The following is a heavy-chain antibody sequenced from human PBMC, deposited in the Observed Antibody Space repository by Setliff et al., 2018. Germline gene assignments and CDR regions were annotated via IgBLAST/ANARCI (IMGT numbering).Heavy chain of an antibody. CDR1: GGSVSSGSYY. Sequence: PSETLSLTCTVSGGSVSSGSYYWSWIRQPGGKGLEWIGRIYTSGSTNYNPSLKSRVAISVDTSKNQFSLRLSSVTAADTAVYYCAKEGYYDHFGYYHYYFDFWGQGTLVTVSS. V-gene: IGHV4-61*02. CDR2: IYTSGST. CDR3: AKEGYYDHFGYYHYYFDF. J-gene: IGHJ4*02. D-gene: IGHD3-22*01.